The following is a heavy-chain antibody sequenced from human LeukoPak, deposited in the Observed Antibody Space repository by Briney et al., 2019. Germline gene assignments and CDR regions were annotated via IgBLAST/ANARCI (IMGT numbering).Heavy chain of an antibody. Sequence: PGVSVTLSCAASGFTFSSYDMSWLRQAPGKGREGVSALSGSGGSKYYAGSVKGGLTIYRENYKNKLYLQMNRLRAEETDVYDCAKERESIWYDSSGAPEVFDIWGEGTMVTVSS. CDR2: LSGSGGSK. CDR1: GFTFSSYD. V-gene: IGHV3-23*01. D-gene: IGHD3-22*01. J-gene: IGHJ3*02. CDR3: AKERESIWYDSSGAPEVFDI.